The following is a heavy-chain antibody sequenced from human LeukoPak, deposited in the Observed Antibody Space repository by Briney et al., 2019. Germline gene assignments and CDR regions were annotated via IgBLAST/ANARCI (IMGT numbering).Heavy chain of an antibody. CDR3: ARHLYSSSFVYYFDY. CDR2: IYYSGST. V-gene: IGHV4-39*01. Sequence: SETLSLTCTVSGGSVSSSSYYWGWIRQPPGKGLEWIGSIYYSGSTYYNPSPKSRVTISVDTSKNQFSLKLSSVTAADTAVYYCARHLYSSSFVYYFDYWGQGTLVTVSS. D-gene: IGHD6-6*01. J-gene: IGHJ4*02. CDR1: GGSVSSSSYY.